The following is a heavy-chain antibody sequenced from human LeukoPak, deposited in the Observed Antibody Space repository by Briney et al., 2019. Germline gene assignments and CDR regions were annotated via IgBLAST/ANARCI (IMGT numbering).Heavy chain of an antibody. J-gene: IGHJ4*02. D-gene: IGHD6-19*01. CDR3: ARSSGWYGGYYFDY. CDR2: IYYSGST. CDR1: GGSISSYY. V-gene: IGHV4-59*01. Sequence: SETLSLTCTVSGGSISSYYWSWIRQPPGKGLEWIGYIYYSGSTNYNPSLKSRVTISVGASKNQFSLKLSSVTAADTAVYYCARSSGWYGGYYFDYWGQGTLVTVSS.